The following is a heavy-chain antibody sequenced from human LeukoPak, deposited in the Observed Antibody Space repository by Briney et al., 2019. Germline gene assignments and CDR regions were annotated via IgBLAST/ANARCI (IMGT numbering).Heavy chain of an antibody. Sequence: SETLSLTCTVSGGSISSGDYYWSWIRQPPGKGLEWIGYIYYSGSTYYNPSLKSRVTISVDTSKNQFSLKLSSVTAADTAVYYCARGLNIAAAGIDYWGQGTLVTVSS. D-gene: IGHD6-13*01. CDR1: GGSISSGDYY. V-gene: IGHV4-30-4*01. CDR3: ARGLNIAAAGIDY. CDR2: IYYSGST. J-gene: IGHJ4*02.